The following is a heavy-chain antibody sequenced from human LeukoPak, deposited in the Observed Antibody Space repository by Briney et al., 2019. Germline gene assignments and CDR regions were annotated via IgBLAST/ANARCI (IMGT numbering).Heavy chain of an antibody. CDR1: GGTFSSYA. Sequence: SVKVSCKASGGTFSSYAISWLRQAPGQGLEWMGGIIPIFGTANYAQKFQGRVTITADESTSTAYMELSSLRSEDTAVYYCARVVSAAGTIGYWGQGTLVTVSS. D-gene: IGHD6-13*01. V-gene: IGHV1-69*13. CDR2: IIPIFGTA. J-gene: IGHJ4*02. CDR3: ARVVSAAGTIGY.